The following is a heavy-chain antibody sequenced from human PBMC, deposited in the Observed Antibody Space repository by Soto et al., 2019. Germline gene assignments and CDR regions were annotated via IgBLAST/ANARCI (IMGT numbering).Heavy chain of an antibody. Sequence: ESLKISCKGAGYIFTSYWIDWVRQMPGKGLEWMGIIYPGDSDTRYSPSFKGQVTISADKSISTAYLQCSSLKASDTAMYYWARRGELRSGWIDYWGQGTLVTVSS. J-gene: IGHJ4*02. CDR1: GYIFTSYW. CDR2: IYPGDSDT. D-gene: IGHD1-7*01. V-gene: IGHV5-51*01. CDR3: ARRGELRSGWIDY.